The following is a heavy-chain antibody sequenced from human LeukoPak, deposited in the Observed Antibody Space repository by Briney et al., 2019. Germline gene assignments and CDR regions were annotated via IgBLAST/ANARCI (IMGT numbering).Heavy chain of an antibody. D-gene: IGHD3-16*01. J-gene: IGHJ4*02. CDR3: ARQRSGLGRPLFFFDY. CDR2: VYYNGST. CDR1: GGSISSSSFL. V-gene: IGHV4-39*01. Sequence: SETLSLTCTVTGGSISSSSFLWGWIRQPPGKELEWIGSVYYNGSTYQNPSLKNRITMPVDTSTNQFSLKVTSMTAADTALYFCARQRSGLGRPLFFFDYWGLGTLVTFSS.